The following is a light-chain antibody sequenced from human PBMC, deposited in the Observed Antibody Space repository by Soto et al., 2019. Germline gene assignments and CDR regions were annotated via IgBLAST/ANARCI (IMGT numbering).Light chain of an antibody. J-gene: IGKJ4*01. CDR2: GAS. Sequence: EIVLTQSPGTLSLSPGERATLSCRASQSVSSKLAWYQQKPGQAPRLLIYGASTRATAIPARFSGSGSGTEFTLTISSLQSEDFAVYYCQQYNNWPPLTFGGGTKVDIK. CDR3: QQYNNWPPLT. V-gene: IGKV3-15*01. CDR1: QSVSSK.